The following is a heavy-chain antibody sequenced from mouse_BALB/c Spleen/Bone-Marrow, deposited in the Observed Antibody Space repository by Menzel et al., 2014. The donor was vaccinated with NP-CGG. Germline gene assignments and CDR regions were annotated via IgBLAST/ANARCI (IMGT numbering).Heavy chain of an antibody. D-gene: IGHD2-4*01. J-gene: IGHJ1*01. CDR3: ATMITDWYFDV. Sequence: VQLQQSGAELVKPGASVMLSCTASGFNIKDTYMLWVKQRPEPGLEWIGRIDPANGNTKYDPKCQGKATITADTSSNTAYLQLSSLTSEDTAVYYCATMITDWYFDVWGAGTTVTVSS. CDR2: IDPANGNT. CDR1: GFNIKDTY. V-gene: IGHV14-3*02.